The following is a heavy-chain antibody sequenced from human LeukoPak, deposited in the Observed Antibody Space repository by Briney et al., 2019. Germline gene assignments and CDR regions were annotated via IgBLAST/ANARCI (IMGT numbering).Heavy chain of an antibody. CDR1: GFTFSSYW. CDR2: IKEDGSEK. CDR3: ARDLYYYVF. J-gene: IGHJ4*02. Sequence: GGSLRLSCEASGFTFSSYWMSWVRQAPGKGLEWVANIKEDGSEKYYVDSVKGRFTISRDNAKNSLYLQMNSLRAEDTAVYYCARDLYYYVFWGQGNLVTVSS. D-gene: IGHD3-10*02. V-gene: IGHV3-7*01.